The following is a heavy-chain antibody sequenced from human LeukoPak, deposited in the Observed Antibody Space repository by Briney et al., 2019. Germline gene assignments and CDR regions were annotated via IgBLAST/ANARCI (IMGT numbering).Heavy chain of an antibody. CDR3: TDGMITGAFDI. CDR2: ISSSSSYI. Sequence: GGSLTLSCAASGFTFSSYSMDWVRQAQGKGLEWVSSISSSSSYIYYADSVKGRFTISRDNAKNSLYLQMNSLRAEDTAVYYCTDGMITGAFDIWGQGTMVTVSS. CDR1: GFTFSSYS. V-gene: IGHV3-21*01. J-gene: IGHJ3*02. D-gene: IGHD3-16*01.